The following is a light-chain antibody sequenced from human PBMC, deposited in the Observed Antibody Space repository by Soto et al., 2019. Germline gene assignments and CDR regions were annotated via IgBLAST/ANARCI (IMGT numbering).Light chain of an antibody. V-gene: IGKV3-20*01. CDR1: QSVNSRY. CDR2: GGS. Sequence: EIVLTQSPGTLSLSPGERATLSCRASQSVNSRYLAWYQQKPGQAPRLLMYGGSSRATGIPDRFSGSGSGTDFTLTISRLEPEDFAGYYCHHYGDSPPITFGGGTKVEIK. CDR3: HHYGDSPPIT. J-gene: IGKJ4*01.